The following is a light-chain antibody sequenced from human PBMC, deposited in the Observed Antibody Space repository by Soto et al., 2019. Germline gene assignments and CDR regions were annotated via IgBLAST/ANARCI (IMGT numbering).Light chain of an antibody. J-gene: IGKJ2*01. Sequence: EIVLTQSPATLSLSPGERATLSCRASQSVSSYLAWYQQKPGQAHRLLIYDASNRATGIPARFSGSGSGTDFTLTISSLEPEDFAVYYCQQRSNWPRTFGQGTKREIK. CDR3: QQRSNWPRT. V-gene: IGKV3-11*01. CDR1: QSVSSY. CDR2: DAS.